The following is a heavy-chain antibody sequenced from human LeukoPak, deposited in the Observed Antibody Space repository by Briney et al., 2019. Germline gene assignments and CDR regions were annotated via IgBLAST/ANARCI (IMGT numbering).Heavy chain of an antibody. V-gene: IGHV1-2*02. Sequence: ASVKVSCKASGYTFTGYYMHWVRQAPGQGLEWMGWINPNSGGTNYAQKFQGRVTMTMDTSISTAYMELSRLRSDDTAVYYCARGPLIRMGGGGYYYFDYWGQGTLVTVSS. CDR1: GYTFTGYY. D-gene: IGHD5-24*01. J-gene: IGHJ4*02. CDR3: ARGPLIRMGGGGYYYFDY. CDR2: INPNSGGT.